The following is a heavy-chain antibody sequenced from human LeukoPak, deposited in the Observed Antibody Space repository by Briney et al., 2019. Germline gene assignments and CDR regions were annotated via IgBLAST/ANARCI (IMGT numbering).Heavy chain of an antibody. V-gene: IGHV3-48*02. J-gene: IGHJ4*02. D-gene: IGHD6-19*01. Sequence: SGGSLRLSCAASGFAFSSYNMNWVRQAPGKGLEWVSYIGRSGSPIYYADSVKGRFTISRDNAKNSLCLQMNSLRDEDTAVYYCARDSGGGWTVDYWGQGTLVTVSS. CDR1: GFAFSSYN. CDR3: ARDSGGGWTVDY. CDR2: IGRSGSPI.